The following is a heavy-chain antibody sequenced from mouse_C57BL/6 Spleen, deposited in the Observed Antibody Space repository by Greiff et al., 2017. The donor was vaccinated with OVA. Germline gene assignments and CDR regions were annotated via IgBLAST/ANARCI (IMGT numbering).Heavy chain of an antibody. D-gene: IGHD2-13*01. CDR1: GYAFSSSW. CDR2: IYPGDGDT. Sequence: QVQLQQSGPELVKPGASVKISCKASGYAFSSSWMNWVKQRPGKGLEWIGRIYPGDGDTNYNGKFKGKATLTADKSSSTAYMQLSSLTSEDSAVYFCARNGDYDWYFDVWGTGTTVTVSS. V-gene: IGHV1-82*01. CDR3: ARNGDYDWYFDV. J-gene: IGHJ1*03.